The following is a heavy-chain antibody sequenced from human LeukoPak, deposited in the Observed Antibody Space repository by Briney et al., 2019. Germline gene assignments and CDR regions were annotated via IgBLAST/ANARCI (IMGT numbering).Heavy chain of an antibody. Sequence: GGSLRLSCAASGFTVSSNYMSWVRQAPGKGLEWVSVIYSGGSTYYADSVKGRFTISRDYSKNTLYLQMNSLRAEDTAVYYCARYLPGMALAGPLGNWGQGTLVTVSS. CDR2: IYSGGST. V-gene: IGHV3-53*01. J-gene: IGHJ4*02. CDR3: ARYLPGMALAGPLGN. CDR1: GFTVSSNY. D-gene: IGHD6-19*01.